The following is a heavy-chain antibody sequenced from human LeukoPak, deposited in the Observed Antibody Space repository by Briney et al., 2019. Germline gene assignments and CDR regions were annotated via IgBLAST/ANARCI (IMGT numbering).Heavy chain of an antibody. V-gene: IGHV3-23*01. CDR3: AKDLRGYSYGYSGGGRGVVYGGNPVDY. Sequence: GGSLRLSCAAPGFPFSSSAMSWVRQAPGKGLEWVSAISGSGGSTYYADSVKGRFNISRDNAKDTLYVQMNSLRAEDTAVYYCAKDLRGYSYGYSGGGRGVVYGGNPVDYWGQGTLVTVSA. CDR2: ISGSGGST. CDR1: GFPFSSSA. D-gene: IGHD5-18*01. J-gene: IGHJ4*02.